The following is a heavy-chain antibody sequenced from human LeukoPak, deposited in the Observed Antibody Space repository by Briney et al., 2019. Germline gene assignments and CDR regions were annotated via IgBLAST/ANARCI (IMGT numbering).Heavy chain of an antibody. V-gene: IGHV3-23*01. J-gene: IGHJ4*02. CDR1: GFTFSSYA. D-gene: IGHD3-3*01. CDR2: ISGSGGST. CDR3: AKDSLVLRFLEWLFSPFDY. Sequence: GGSLRLSCAASGFTFSSYAMSWVRQAPGKGLEWVSAISGSGGSTYYADSVKGRFTISRDNSKNTLYLQMNSLRAEDTAVYYCAKDSLVLRFLEWLFSPFDYWGQGTLVTVSS.